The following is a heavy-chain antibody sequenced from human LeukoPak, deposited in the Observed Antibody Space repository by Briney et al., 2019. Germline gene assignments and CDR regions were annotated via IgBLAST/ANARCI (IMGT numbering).Heavy chain of an antibody. D-gene: IGHD6-19*01. Sequence: PSETLSLTCTVSGGSITNYYWGWIRQPAGKGLEWIGRIYTSGSTNYNPSLKSRVTMSVNTSKNQFSLKLSSVTAADTAVYYCARGSSSGWYGAFDIWGQGTMVTVSS. CDR3: ARGSSSGWYGAFDI. CDR2: IYTSGST. J-gene: IGHJ3*02. CDR1: GGSITNYY. V-gene: IGHV4-4*07.